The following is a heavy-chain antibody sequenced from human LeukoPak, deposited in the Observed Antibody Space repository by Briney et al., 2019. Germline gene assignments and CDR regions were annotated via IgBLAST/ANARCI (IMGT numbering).Heavy chain of an antibody. CDR1: GYTFTGYY. J-gene: IGHJ6*03. D-gene: IGHD1-26*01. CDR3: ARDKYGWVYYYYYMDV. Sequence: ASVKVSCKASGYTFTGYYMHWVRQAPGQGLEWMGWINPNSGGTNYAQKFQGRVTMTRDTSISTAYMELSRLRSDDTAVYYCARDKYGWVYYYYYMDVWGKGTTVTISS. V-gene: IGHV1-2*02. CDR2: INPNSGGT.